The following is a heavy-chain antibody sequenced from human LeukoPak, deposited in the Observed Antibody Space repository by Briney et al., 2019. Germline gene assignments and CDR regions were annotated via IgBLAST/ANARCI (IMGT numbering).Heavy chain of an antibody. CDR3: AREAPGGSGWTYFDY. Sequence: SETLSLTCAVSGGSVSGHYWDWIRQPPGKGLEWIGYIYASGGANYNPSLQSRVTISLDSSENRFSLKLTSVTAADTAVYYCAREAPGGSGWTYFDYWGQGSLVTVSS. D-gene: IGHD6-19*01. J-gene: IGHJ4*02. CDR1: GGSVSGHY. V-gene: IGHV4-59*02. CDR2: IYASGGA.